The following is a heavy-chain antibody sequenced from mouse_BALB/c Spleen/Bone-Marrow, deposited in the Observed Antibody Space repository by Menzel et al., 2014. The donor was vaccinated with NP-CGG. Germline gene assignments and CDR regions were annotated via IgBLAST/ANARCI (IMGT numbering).Heavy chain of an antibody. D-gene: IGHD1-2*01. V-gene: IGHV1-14*01. J-gene: IGHJ2*01. CDR1: GYTFTSYV. Sequence: VQLQQSGPELVKPGASVKMSCKASGYTFTSYVMHWVKQKPGQGLEWIGYINPYNDGSKYNEKFKGKATLTSDKSSSTAYAELSSLTSEDSAVYYCARYYYGYYFDYWGQGTTLTVSS. CDR3: ARYYYGYYFDY. CDR2: INPYNDGS.